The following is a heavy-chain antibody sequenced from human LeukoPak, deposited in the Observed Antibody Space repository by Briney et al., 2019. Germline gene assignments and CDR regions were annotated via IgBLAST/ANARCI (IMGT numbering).Heavy chain of an antibody. D-gene: IGHD3-9*01. CDR3: AKDGAILTGYYDY. CDR1: GFTFSSYA. Sequence: PGGSLRLSCAASGFTFSSYAMSWVRQAPGKGLEWVSAISGSGGSTYDADSVKGRFTISRDNSKNTLYLQMNSLRAEDTAVYYCAKDGAILTGYYDYWGQGTLVTVSS. J-gene: IGHJ4*02. V-gene: IGHV3-23*01. CDR2: ISGSGGST.